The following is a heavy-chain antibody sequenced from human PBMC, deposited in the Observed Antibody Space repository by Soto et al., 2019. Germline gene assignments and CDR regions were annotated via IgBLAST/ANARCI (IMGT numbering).Heavy chain of an antibody. CDR3: ARVRLPAAIYYYYYYMDV. D-gene: IGHD2-2*02. V-gene: IGHV4-34*01. CDR2: INHSGST. CDR1: GGSFSGYY. Sequence: SETLSLTCAVYGGSFSGYYWSWIRQPPGKGLEWIGEINHSGSTNYNPSFKSRVTISVDTSKNQFSLKLSPVTAADTAVYYCARVRLPAAIYYYYYYMDVWGKGTTVTVS. J-gene: IGHJ6*03.